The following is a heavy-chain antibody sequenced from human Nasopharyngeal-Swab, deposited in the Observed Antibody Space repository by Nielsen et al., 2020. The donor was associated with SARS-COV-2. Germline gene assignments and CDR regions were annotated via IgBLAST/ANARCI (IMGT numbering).Heavy chain of an antibody. J-gene: IGHJ6*02. CDR1: GGTFSSYA. D-gene: IGHD3-3*01. V-gene: IGHV1-69*06. CDR2: IIPIFGTA. CDR3: ARDRIEITIFGVVYYGMDV. Sequence: SVKVSCKASGGTFSSYAISWVRQAPGQGLEWMGGIIPIFGTANYAQKFQGRVTITADKSTSTAYMELSSLRSEGPAVYYCARDRIEITIFGVVYYGMDVWGQGTTVTVSS.